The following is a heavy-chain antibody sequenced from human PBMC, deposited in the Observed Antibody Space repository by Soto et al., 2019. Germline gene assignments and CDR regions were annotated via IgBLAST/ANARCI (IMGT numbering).Heavy chain of an antibody. J-gene: IGHJ4*02. V-gene: IGHV1-69*13. CDR2: IIPIFGTA. CDR1: GGTFSSYA. D-gene: IGHD3-22*01. CDR3: ARRTYYDSSVYNDY. Sequence: SVKVSCKASGGTFSSYAISWVRQAPGQGLEWMGGIIPIFGTANYAQKFQGRVTITADESTSTAYMELSSLRSEDTAIYYCARRTYYDSSVYNDYWGQGTLVTVSS.